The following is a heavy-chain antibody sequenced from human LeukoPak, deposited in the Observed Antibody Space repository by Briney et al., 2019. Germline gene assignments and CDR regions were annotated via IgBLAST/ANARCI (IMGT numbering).Heavy chain of an antibody. CDR2: IYPGDSDT. CDR1: GYSFTSYW. CDR3: ARHLKGMYSSSWYGMDV. J-gene: IGHJ6*02. Sequence: GESLQISCKGSGYSFTSYWIGWVRQMPGKGLEWMGIIYPGDSDTRYSPSFQGQVTISADKSISTAYLQWSSLKASDTAMYYCARHLKGMYSSSWYGMDVWGQGTTVTVSS. V-gene: IGHV5-51*01. D-gene: IGHD6-13*01.